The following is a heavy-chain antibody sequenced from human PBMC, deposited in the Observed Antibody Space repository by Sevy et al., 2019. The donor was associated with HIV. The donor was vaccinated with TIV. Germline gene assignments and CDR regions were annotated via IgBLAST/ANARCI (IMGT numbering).Heavy chain of an antibody. V-gene: IGHV3-49*04. CDR2: LKSKADGGTV. CDR1: GFAFGDYA. Sequence: GGSLRLSCTTSGFAFGDYAMNWVRQAPGKGLEWVAFLKSKADGGTVDHAPSVKGRFTISRDDSKSIAYLQMNDLTTEATAVYYCTRRKGLQSIFDYWGQGALVTVSS. CDR3: TRRKGLQSIFDY. J-gene: IGHJ4*02.